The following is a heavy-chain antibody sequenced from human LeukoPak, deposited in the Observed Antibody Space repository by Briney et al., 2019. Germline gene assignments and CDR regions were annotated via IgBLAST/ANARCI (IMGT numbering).Heavy chain of an antibody. V-gene: IGHV3-66*02. CDR2: IYSGDNT. J-gene: IGHJ2*01. CDR1: GITISSNY. D-gene: IGHD1-26*01. CDR3: ARFIGTHYNWYFDL. Sequence: GGSLRLSCAASGITISSNYMNWVRQAPGKGLEWVSVIYSGDNTYYADSVKGRFTISRDNSKNILYLQMNSLRTEDAAVYYCARFIGTHYNWYFDLWGRGTLVTVSS.